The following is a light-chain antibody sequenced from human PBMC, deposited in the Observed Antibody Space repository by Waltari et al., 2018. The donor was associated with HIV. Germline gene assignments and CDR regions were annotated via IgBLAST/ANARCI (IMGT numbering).Light chain of an antibody. CDR2: VAS. J-gene: IGKJ2*01. V-gene: IGKV2-28*01. CDR3: MQALQSPNT. Sequence: DILLTQSPLSLPVTPGEPASISCRSSQSLVHTNGYNYLDWYLQKPGQSPQLLISVASTRASGVPDRCSGSGSGTDFTLKISRVEAEDVGVYYCMQALQSPNTFGQGTKVEIK. CDR1: QSLVHTNGYNY.